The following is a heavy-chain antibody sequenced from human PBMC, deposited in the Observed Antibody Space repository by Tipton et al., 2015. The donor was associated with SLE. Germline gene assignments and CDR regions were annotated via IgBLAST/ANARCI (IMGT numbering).Heavy chain of an antibody. D-gene: IGHD5-24*01. CDR1: GFTFSSYG. V-gene: IGHV3-7*01. CDR3: ARDRRWLPDY. J-gene: IGHJ4*02. CDR2: IKQDGSEK. Sequence: GSLRLSCAASGFTFSSYGMHWVRQAPGKGLEWVASIKQDGSEKYYVDSVKGRFTISRDSAKKSLYLQMNSLRAEDTAVYYCARDRRWLPDYWGQGALVTVSS.